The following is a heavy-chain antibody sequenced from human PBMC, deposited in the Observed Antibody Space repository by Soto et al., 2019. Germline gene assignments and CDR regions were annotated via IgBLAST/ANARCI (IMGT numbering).Heavy chain of an antibody. CDR3: AKDLPLGGYYYAPDGFDI. CDR1: GFTFSSYA. D-gene: IGHD3-22*01. CDR2: ISNNGGST. V-gene: IGHV3-23*01. J-gene: IGHJ3*02. Sequence: RGSLRLSCAASGFTFSSYAISFFRQSPFKWREWVSTISNNGGSTYYADSVKGRFTISRDNSKNTLYLQMNSLRAEDTAVHYCAKDLPLGGYYYAPDGFDIWGQGTMVTVSS.